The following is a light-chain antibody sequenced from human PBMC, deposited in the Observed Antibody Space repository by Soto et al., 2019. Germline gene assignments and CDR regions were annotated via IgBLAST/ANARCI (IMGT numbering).Light chain of an antibody. V-gene: IGLV2-14*01. CDR2: EVL. J-gene: IGLJ2*01. Sequence: QSALTQPASVSGSPGQAITISCTGTSSDVGGYDSVSWYQQFPGKAPKLIIYEVLNRPSGVSNRFSGSKSDNTASLTISGLQAEDEADYYCTSYRSGSTPVVFGGGTKLTVL. CDR3: TSYRSGSTPVV. CDR1: SSDVGGYDS.